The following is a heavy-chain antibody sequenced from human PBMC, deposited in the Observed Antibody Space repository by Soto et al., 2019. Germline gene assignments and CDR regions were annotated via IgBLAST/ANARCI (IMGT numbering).Heavy chain of an antibody. CDR1: GYTFTSHT. CDR3: AREPEDGVPGDF. J-gene: IGHJ4*02. V-gene: IGHV1-3*01. Sequence: QVQLVQSGAAVKEPGASVKVSCKASGYTFTSHTIHWARQAPGQGLEWMGWIIVSHGRPRIAPQFQCRVTFTTDTSATTAYMELNSLTAEDTAVYFCAREPEDGVPGDFWGQGTLVVVSS. CDR2: IIVSHGRP. D-gene: IGHD2-8*01.